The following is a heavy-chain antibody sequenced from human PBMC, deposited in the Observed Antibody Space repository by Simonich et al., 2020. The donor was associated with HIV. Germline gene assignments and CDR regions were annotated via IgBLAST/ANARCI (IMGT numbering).Heavy chain of an antibody. CDR2: INHSGRT. D-gene: IGHD2-2*01. CDR1: GGSSSAYY. J-gene: IGHJ4*02. V-gene: IGHV4-34*01. Sequence: QVQLQQWGAGLLQPSETLSLTCAVYGGSSSAYYWSWIRQPPGKGLEWIGEINHSGRTNYNPYLKSRVTISVDTSKNQFSLKLSSVTAADTAVYYCARGFYQRLYYFDYWGQGTLVTVSS. CDR3: ARGFYQRLYYFDY.